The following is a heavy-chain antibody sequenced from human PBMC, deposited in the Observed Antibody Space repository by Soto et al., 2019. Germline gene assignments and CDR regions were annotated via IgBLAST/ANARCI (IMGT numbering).Heavy chain of an antibody. J-gene: IGHJ4*02. V-gene: IGHV3-23*01. CDR3: AKEFLRPFDY. CDR1: GFTFSNYA. Sequence: EVPLLESGGGLVQPGGSLRLSCAASGFTFSNYAMSWVRQAPGKGLEWVSAISGSGDSTYYADSVKGRFTISRDNSKNMLYLQMNSLRAEDTAVYYCAKEFLRPFDYWGQGTLVTVSS. CDR2: ISGSGDST.